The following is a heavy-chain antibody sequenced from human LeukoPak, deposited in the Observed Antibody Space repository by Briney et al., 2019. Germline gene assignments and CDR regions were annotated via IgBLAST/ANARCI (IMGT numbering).Heavy chain of an antibody. J-gene: IGHJ6*02. Sequence: NPGGSLRLSCAVSGLTFTDAWMSWVRQAPGKGLEWVGRIKSTADGGTPGHAAPVKDRFTISRDDSKNTLFLQMNSLKTEDTAVYYCTRARSYYGMDVWGQGTTVTVSS. CDR3: TRARSYYGMDV. V-gene: IGHV3-15*01. CDR1: GLTFTDAW. CDR2: IKSTADGGTP.